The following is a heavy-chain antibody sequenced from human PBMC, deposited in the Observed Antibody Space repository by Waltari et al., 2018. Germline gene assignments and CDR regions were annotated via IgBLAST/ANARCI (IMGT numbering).Heavy chain of an antibody. CDR3: AAGTPLRFFVH. CDR1: GCRLPTFG. CDR2: IIPTFQKV. J-gene: IGHJ4*02. V-gene: IGHV1-69*01. Sequence: QVQLVQSGAEVKTPGSSVKVSCKAAGCRLPTFGPYWVRQAPGQGLEWMGGIIPTFQKVAYAHEFQGRVSITADDYTGTAYMELTSLRFEDTAVYYCAAGTPLRFFVHWGQGTRVTVSS.